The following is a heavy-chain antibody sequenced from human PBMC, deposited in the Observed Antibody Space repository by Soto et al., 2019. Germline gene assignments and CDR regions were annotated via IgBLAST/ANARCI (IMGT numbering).Heavy chain of an antibody. CDR1: GFTFSSYA. CDR2: ISGSGGST. V-gene: IGHV3-23*01. J-gene: IGHJ6*03. CDR3: AKGTYYDFWSGLPMHMDV. D-gene: IGHD3-3*01. Sequence: GGSLRLSCASSGFTFSSYAMSWVRQATGKGLEWVSAISGSGGSTYYADSVKGRFTISRDNSKNTLYLQMNSLRAEDTAVYYCAKGTYYDFWSGLPMHMDVWGKGTTVTVSS.